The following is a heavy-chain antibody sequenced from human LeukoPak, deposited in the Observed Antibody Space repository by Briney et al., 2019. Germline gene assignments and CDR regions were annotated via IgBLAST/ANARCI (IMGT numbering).Heavy chain of an antibody. CDR2: INPSGGST. CDR1: GYTFTSYY. D-gene: IGHD6-19*01. Sequence: GASVKVSCKASGYTFTSYYMHWVRQAPGQGLEWMGIINPSGGSTSYAQKFQGRVTMTRDTSTSTVYMELSSLRSEDTAVYYCASGIAVAGIYRAFDIWGQGTMATVSS. J-gene: IGHJ3*02. CDR3: ASGIAVAGIYRAFDI. V-gene: IGHV1-46*01.